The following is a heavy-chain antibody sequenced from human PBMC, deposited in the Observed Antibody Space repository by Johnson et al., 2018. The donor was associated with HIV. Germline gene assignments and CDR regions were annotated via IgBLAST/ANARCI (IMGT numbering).Heavy chain of an antibody. CDR1: GFTFSNYG. J-gene: IGHJ3*02. CDR3: AKDLRGYSYGLGAFDI. D-gene: IGHD5-18*01. CDR2: IRYDGSHK. Sequence: QVQLVESGGGVVQPGGSLRLSCAASGFTFSNYGMHWVRQAPGKGLEWVAVIRYDGSHKYSVDSVKRRFTISRDNSKNTLYLQMNSLTAEDTAVYYCAKDLRGYSYGLGAFDIWGQGTMVTVSS. V-gene: IGHV3-30*02.